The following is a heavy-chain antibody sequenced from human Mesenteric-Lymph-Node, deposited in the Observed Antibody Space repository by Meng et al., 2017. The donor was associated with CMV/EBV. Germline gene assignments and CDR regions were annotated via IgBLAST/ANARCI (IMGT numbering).Heavy chain of an antibody. CDR1: GFSFSTAL. Sequence: SCSPSGFSFSTALIRLLRQAPGKGLDFVGRIKSITDGETTDYAAPVKGSFTISRDDSKNTLYLQMNSLNSEDTAVYYCTTEGGDYFDYWGQGTLVTVSS. D-gene: IGHD3-16*01. CDR3: TTEGGDYFDY. CDR2: IKSITDGETT. J-gene: IGHJ4*02. V-gene: IGHV3-15*01.